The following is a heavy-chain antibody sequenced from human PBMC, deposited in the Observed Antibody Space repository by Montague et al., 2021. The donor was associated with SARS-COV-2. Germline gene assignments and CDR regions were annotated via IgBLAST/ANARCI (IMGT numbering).Heavy chain of an antibody. Sequence: ETLSLICTVSGGSMSDYYWAWIRQPPGKGLEWLAYIYYSGGINYNPSLKSRVSMSVDTSQNQFSLKLTSVTAADTAVYYCARAVSVRRAVNWFDPWGQGTLVTVSS. CDR2: IYYSGGI. J-gene: IGHJ5*02. D-gene: IGHD3-10*01. CDR1: GGSMSDYY. CDR3: ARAVSVRRAVNWFDP. V-gene: IGHV4-59*01.